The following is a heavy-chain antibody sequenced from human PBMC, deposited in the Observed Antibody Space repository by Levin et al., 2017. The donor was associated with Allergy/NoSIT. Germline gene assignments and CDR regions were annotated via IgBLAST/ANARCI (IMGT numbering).Heavy chain of an antibody. J-gene: IGHJ3*02. CDR2: ISWNSGSI. CDR1: GFTFDDYA. D-gene: IGHD3-22*01. Sequence: RTGGSLRLSCAASGFTFDDYAMHWVRQAPGKGLEWVSGISWNSGSIGYADSVKGRFTISRDNAKNSLYLQMNSLRAEDTALYYCAKDISSYYYDSSGLWDAFDIWGQGTMVTVSS. CDR3: AKDISSYYYDSSGLWDAFDI. V-gene: IGHV3-9*01.